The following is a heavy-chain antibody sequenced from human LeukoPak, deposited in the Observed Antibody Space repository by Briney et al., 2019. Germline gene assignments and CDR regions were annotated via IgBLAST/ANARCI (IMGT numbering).Heavy chain of an antibody. V-gene: IGHV1-69*06. CDR3: ARGELLKYYFDY. D-gene: IGHD1-26*01. CDR1: GYTFTGYY. Sequence: SVKVSCKASGYTFTGYYMHWVRQAPGQGLEWMGGIIPIFGTANYAQKFQGRVTITADKSTSTAYMELSSLRSEDTAVYYCARGELLKYYFDYWGQGTLVTVSS. CDR2: IIPIFGTA. J-gene: IGHJ4*02.